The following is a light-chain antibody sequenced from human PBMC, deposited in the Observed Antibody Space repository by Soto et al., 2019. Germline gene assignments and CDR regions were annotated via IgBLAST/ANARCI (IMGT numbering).Light chain of an antibody. Sequence: DIQMTQSPSTLSASVGDRVTITCRASQSISSWLAWYQQKPRTAPNLLIFKASTLPSGVPSRFSGSGSGTEFTLTISSLQPDDAETYYCQQYNDNWTFGQGTKVEIK. J-gene: IGKJ1*01. CDR1: QSISSW. CDR2: KAS. CDR3: QQYNDNWT. V-gene: IGKV1-5*03.